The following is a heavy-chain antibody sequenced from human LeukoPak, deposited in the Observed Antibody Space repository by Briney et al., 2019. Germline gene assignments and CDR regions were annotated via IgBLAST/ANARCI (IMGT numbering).Heavy chain of an antibody. CDR1: GGSISSGGYS. CDR2: IDHGGST. CDR3: ARGEDGYDFDY. Sequence: SQTLSLTCAVSGGSISSGGYSWGWIRQPPGKGLELIGYIDHGGSTYYNPSRQSRVTISVDRSKNQFSLKLSSVTAADTAVYYCARGEDGYDFDYWGQGTLVTASS. D-gene: IGHD3-22*01. V-gene: IGHV4-30-2*01. J-gene: IGHJ4*02.